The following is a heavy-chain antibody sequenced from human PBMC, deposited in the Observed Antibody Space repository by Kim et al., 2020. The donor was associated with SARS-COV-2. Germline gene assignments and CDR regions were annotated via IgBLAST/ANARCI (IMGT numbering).Heavy chain of an antibody. J-gene: IGHJ6*02. CDR2: ISAYNGNT. CDR3: AREGGYSYGLRGGHYYYYGMDV. D-gene: IGHD5-18*01. V-gene: IGHV1-18*01. Sequence: ASVKVSCKASGYTFTSYGISWVRQAPGQGLEWMGWISAYNGNTNYAQKLQGRVTMTTDTSTSTAYMELRSLRSDDTAVYYCAREGGYSYGLRGGHYYYYGMDVWGQGTTVTVSS. CDR1: GYTFTSYG.